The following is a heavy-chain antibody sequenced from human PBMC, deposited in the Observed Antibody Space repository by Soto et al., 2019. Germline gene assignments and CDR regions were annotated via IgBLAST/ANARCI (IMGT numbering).Heavy chain of an antibody. D-gene: IGHD1-1*01. J-gene: IGHJ4*02. CDR3: ATALQLETFDY. V-gene: IGHV1-24*01. Sequence: ASVKVSCKVSGYTLTELSMHWVRQAPGKGLEWMGGFDPEDGETIYAQKFQGRVTMTKDTSTDTAYMELSSLRSEDTAVYYCATALQLETFDYWGQGTLVTVSS. CDR2: FDPEDGET. CDR1: GYTLTELS.